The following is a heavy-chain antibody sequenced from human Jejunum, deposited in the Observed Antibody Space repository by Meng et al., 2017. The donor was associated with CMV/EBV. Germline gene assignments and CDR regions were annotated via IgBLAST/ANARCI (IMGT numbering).Heavy chain of an antibody. CDR1: GFTFSSDG. CDR2: IEYDGSDK. Sequence: QVQRVGSGGGVVQPGGSLRLSCAASGFTFSSDGMHWVRQAPGRGPEWVAFIEYDGSDKYYADSMKGRFTISRDNSKNTMYLQMTSLKAEDTALYYCAKDVDHWGQGTLVTVSS. V-gene: IGHV3-30*02. J-gene: IGHJ4*02. CDR3: AKDVDH.